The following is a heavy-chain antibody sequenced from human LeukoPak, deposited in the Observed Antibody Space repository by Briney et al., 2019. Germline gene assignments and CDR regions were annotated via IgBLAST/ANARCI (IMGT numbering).Heavy chain of an antibody. Sequence: ASVKVSCKASGYPFTRYGISWVRQAPGQGLEWMGWISTDNGKTNYAQKFQGRVTMTRDTSTSAVYMELSSLRSEDTAVYYCAREGTGSGWSFDSWGQGTRVTVSS. CDR3: AREGTGSGWSFDS. CDR1: GYPFTRYG. J-gene: IGHJ4*02. V-gene: IGHV1-18*01. D-gene: IGHD6-19*01. CDR2: ISTDNGKT.